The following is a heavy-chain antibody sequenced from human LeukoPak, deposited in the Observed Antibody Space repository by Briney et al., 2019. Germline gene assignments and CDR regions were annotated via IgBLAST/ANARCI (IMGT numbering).Heavy chain of an antibody. CDR2: MNPNSGNT. CDR3: ASLYCTHTTCCYFDY. Sequence: ASVKVSCKASGYTFTSYDINWVRQATGQGLEWMGWMNPNSGNTGYAQKFQGRVTMTRNTSISTAYMELSSLRSEDTAVYYCASLYCTHTTCCYFDYWGQGTLVSVSS. J-gene: IGHJ4*02. D-gene: IGHD2-2*01. CDR1: GYTFTSYD. V-gene: IGHV1-8*01.